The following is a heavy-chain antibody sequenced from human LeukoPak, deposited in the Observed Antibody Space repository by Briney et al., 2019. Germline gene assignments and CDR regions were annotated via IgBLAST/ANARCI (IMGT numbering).Heavy chain of an antibody. Sequence: SGGSLRLSCAASGLTVSNNYISWVRQAPGKGLEWVSVIYSGGSTKYADSVKARFTISRDNSKNTVYLQMNSLRADDTAVYYCARATLDNWGQGTLVTVSS. V-gene: IGHV3-53*01. CDR3: ARATLDN. J-gene: IGHJ4*02. CDR1: GLTVSNNY. CDR2: IYSGGST.